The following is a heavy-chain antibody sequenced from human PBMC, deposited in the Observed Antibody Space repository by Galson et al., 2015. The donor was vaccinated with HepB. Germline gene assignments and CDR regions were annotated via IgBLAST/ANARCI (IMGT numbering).Heavy chain of an antibody. J-gene: IGHJ4*02. Sequence: SLRLSCAASGFTFSSYSMNWVRPAPGKGLEWVSSISSSSSYIYYADSVKGRFTISRDNAKNSLYLQMNSLRAEDTAVYYCARGLMGSYSLYYFDYWGQGTLVTVSS. D-gene: IGHD3-10*01. CDR2: ISSSSSYI. V-gene: IGHV3-21*01. CDR3: ARGLMGSYSLYYFDY. CDR1: GFTFSSYS.